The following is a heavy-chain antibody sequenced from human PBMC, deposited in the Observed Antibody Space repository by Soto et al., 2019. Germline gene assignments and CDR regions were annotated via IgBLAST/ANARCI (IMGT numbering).Heavy chain of an antibody. V-gene: IGHV2-70*13. J-gene: IGHJ4*02. CDR2: IDWDGDK. CDR1: GLSLNASGMC. CDR3: ARMRGSYISPLDS. Sequence: EXGPTLVNPAQTLTLPCTFSGLSLNASGMCLTWIRQPPGRALEWLATIDWDGDKYYTSSLATRLTISKETSKNQVALTMTNMKPVDTGTYFCARMRGSYISPLDSWGQGALVTASS. D-gene: IGHD5-18*01.